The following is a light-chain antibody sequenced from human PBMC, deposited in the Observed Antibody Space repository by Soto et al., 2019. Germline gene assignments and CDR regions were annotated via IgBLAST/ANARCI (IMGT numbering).Light chain of an antibody. V-gene: IGKV4-1*01. Sequence: IVMTQSPDSLAVSLGDRSTINCKSSQSLLYSSNNKNYLAWYQQKPGQPPKLLINWASTRESGVPDRFGGSGSGTDFTLTISSLQAEDVAVYYCQQYYTTPLTFGGGTKVDIK. J-gene: IGKJ4*01. CDR1: QSLLYSSNNKNY. CDR2: WAS. CDR3: QQYYTTPLT.